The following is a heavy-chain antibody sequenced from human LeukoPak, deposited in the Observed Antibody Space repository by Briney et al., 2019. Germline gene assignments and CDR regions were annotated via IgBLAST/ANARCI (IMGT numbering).Heavy chain of an antibody. CDR1: GFTFSSYG. D-gene: IGHD3-10*01. CDR3: ARDVLQNAYYYYYYMDV. V-gene: IGHV3-21*01. CDR2: ISSSSSYI. J-gene: IGHJ6*03. Sequence: GGSLRLSCAASGFTFSSYGMHWVRQAPGKGLEGVSSISSSSSYIYYADSVKGRFTISRDNAKNSLYLQMNSLRAEDTAVYYCARDVLQNAYYYYYYMDVWGKGTTVTISS.